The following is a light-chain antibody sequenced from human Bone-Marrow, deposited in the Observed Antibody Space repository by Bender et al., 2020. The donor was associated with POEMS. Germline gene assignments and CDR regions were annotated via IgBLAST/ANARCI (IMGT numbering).Light chain of an antibody. CDR3: SSYTTINTHYV. Sequence: QSVLTQPPSVSGSPGQSITISCSGTSNDVGSYNLVSWYQHHPGKAPKLMIYEVTKRPSGVSNRFSGSKSGNTASLTISGLVAEDEADYYCSSYTTINTHYVFGTGTRVTVL. CDR2: EVT. CDR1: SNDVGSYNL. J-gene: IGLJ1*01. V-gene: IGLV2-14*02.